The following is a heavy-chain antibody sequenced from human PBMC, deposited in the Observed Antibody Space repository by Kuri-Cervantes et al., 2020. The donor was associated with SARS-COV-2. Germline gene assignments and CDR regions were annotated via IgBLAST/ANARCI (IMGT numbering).Heavy chain of an antibody. D-gene: IGHD3-22*01. Sequence: GGSLRLSCAASGFTFDDYTMHWVRQAPGKGLEWVSLISWDGGSTYYADSVKGQFTISRDNSKNTLYLQMNSLRAEDTAVYYCAKSPIYYYDSSGSIDYWGQGTLVTVSS. CDR1: GFTFDDYT. V-gene: IGHV3-43*01. CDR2: ISWDGGST. J-gene: IGHJ4*02. CDR3: AKSPIYYYDSSGSIDY.